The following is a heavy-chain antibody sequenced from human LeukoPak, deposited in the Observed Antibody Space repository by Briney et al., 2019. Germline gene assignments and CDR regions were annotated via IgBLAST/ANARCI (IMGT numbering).Heavy chain of an antibody. CDR2: MNPNSGNT. J-gene: IGHJ6*03. D-gene: IGHD3-10*01. CDR1: GYTFTHYD. Sequence: ASVKVSCKASGYTFTHYDINWVRQATGQGLEWMGWMNPNSGNTGYGQKFQGRVTITRNNSISTAYLELSSLRSEDTAVYYCARGGWFGEFPYYMDVWGKGTTVTVSS. CDR3: ARGGWFGEFPYYMDV. V-gene: IGHV1-8*03.